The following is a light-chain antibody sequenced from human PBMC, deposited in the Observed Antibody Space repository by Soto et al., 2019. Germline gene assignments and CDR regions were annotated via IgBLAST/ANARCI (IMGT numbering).Light chain of an antibody. CDR2: EVT. Sequence: QSVLTQPPSASGSPGQSVTISCTGTSRAVGGYNYVSWYQQHPAKAPKLMIYEVTKRPSGVPDRFSGSKSGNTASLTVSGLLPEDEADYYCASYAGGNKVFGTGTKVTVL. V-gene: IGLV2-8*01. CDR1: SRAVGGYNY. CDR3: ASYAGGNKV. J-gene: IGLJ1*01.